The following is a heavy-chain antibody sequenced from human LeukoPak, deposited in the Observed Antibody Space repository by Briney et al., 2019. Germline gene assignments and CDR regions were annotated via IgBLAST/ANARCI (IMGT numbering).Heavy chain of an antibody. Sequence: GGSLRLSCVASGFTFSSYEINWVRQAPGKGLEWISHISSSGSTIYYADCLRGRFTISRDNAKNSVYLQMNSLRAEDTAVYYCARASGVSVPAGYWGQGTLVTVSS. V-gene: IGHV3-48*03. J-gene: IGHJ4*02. CDR1: GFTFSSYE. D-gene: IGHD2-8*01. CDR3: ARASGVSVPAGY. CDR2: ISSSGSTI.